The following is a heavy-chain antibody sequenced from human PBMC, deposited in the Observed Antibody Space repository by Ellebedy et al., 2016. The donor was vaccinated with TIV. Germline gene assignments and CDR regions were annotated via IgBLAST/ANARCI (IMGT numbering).Heavy chain of an antibody. CDR2: IKHDGNEK. D-gene: IGHD3-10*01. J-gene: IGHJ4*02. CDR1: GFTFRTYW. Sequence: PGGSLRLSCAASGFTFRTYWMSWVRQAPGKGLEWVANIKHDGNEKYYVDSVKGRFTISRDNAKNSLYLEMNSLRAEDTAVYYCARDETYYASGNFYWGQGILVTVSS. V-gene: IGHV3-7*01. CDR3: ARDETYYASGNFY.